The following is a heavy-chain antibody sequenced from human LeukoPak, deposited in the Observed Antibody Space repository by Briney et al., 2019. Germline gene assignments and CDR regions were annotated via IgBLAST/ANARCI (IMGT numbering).Heavy chain of an antibody. V-gene: IGHV4-59*11. CDR2: IYYSGST. CDR1: GGSISSHY. J-gene: IGHJ3*02. D-gene: IGHD4-23*01. CDR3: ARYSATVVTYDAFDI. Sequence: PSETLSLTCTVSGGSISSHYWSWIRQPPGKGLEWIGYIYYSGSTNYNPSLKSRVTISVDTSKNQFSLKLSSVTAADTAVYYCARYSATVVTYDAFDIWSQGTMVTVSS.